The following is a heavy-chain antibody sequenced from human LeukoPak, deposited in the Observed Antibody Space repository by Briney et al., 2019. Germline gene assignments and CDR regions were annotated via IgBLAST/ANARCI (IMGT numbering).Heavy chain of an antibody. V-gene: IGHV1-69*04. CDR3: PRAYDSSGSPYDY. CDR2: IIPILGIA. Sequence: GASVKVSCKASGYTFTGYYMHWVRQAPGQGLEWMGRIIPILGIANYAQKFQGRVTITADKSTSTAYMELSSLRSEDTAVYYCPRAYDSSGSPYDYWGQGTLVTVSS. D-gene: IGHD3-22*01. CDR1: GYTFTGYY. J-gene: IGHJ4*02.